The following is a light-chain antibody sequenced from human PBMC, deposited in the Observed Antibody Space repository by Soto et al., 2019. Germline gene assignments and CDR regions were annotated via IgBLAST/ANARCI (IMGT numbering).Light chain of an antibody. V-gene: IGKV1-39*01. CDR1: QSISTY. J-gene: IGKJ1*01. CDR3: QQSYSRPRT. CDR2: TAS. Sequence: QINQSPSSLSGSVGGRVTLTCRASQSISTYLNWYQQKPGKAPDLLIYTASNLESGVPSRFSGSGSGTDFTLTISSLQPEDFATYFCQQSYSRPRTFGQGTKVDIK.